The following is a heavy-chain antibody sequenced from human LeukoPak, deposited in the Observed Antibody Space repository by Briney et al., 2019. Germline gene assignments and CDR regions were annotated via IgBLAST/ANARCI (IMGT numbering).Heavy chain of an antibody. J-gene: IGHJ4*02. Sequence: GGSLRLSCAASGFIFSNYAMSWVRQVPGRGLEWVSTISSRGDSTYVADSVKGRFTISRDNSKNSLYLQTNTVRAEDTAVYYCVKGPRPDITVAHTVENWGQGTLVTVSS. CDR3: VKGPRPDITVAHTVEN. V-gene: IGHV3-23*01. D-gene: IGHD6-19*01. CDR2: ISSRGDST. CDR1: GFIFSNYA.